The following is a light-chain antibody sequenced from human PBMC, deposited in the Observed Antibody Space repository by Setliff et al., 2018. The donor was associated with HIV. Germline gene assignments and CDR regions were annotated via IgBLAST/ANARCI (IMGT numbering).Light chain of an antibody. CDR1: SSDVGSYNH. V-gene: IGLV2-18*02. CDR3: SPYTSSSTYV. J-gene: IGLJ1*01. Sequence: QSVLAQPPSVSGSPGQSVTISCTGTSSDVGSYNHVSWYQQPPGTVPKLMIYEVSNRPSGVPDRFSGSKSGNTASLTISGLQADDEADYYCSPYTSSSTYVFGTGTKVTVL. CDR2: EVS.